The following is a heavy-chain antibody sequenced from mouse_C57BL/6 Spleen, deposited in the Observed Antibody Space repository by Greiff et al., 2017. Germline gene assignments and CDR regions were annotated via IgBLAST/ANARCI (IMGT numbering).Heavy chain of an antibody. CDR1: GFTFSSYG. Sequence: EVKLVESGGDLVKPGGSLKLSCAASGFTFSSYGMSWVRQTPDKRLEWVATISSGGSYTYYPDSVKGRFTISRDNAKNTLYLQMSSLKSEDTAMYYWARQTTVVPYFDYWGQGTTLTVSS. CDR2: ISSGGSYT. D-gene: IGHD1-1*01. J-gene: IGHJ2*01. V-gene: IGHV5-6*02. CDR3: ARQTTVVPYFDY.